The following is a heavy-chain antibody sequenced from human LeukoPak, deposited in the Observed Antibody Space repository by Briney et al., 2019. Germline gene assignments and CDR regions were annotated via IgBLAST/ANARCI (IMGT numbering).Heavy chain of an antibody. J-gene: IGHJ5*02. D-gene: IGHD1-26*01. Sequence: ASVKVSCKASGYTFTSYAINWVRQAPGQGLEWMGWINTNTGNPTYAQGFTGRFVFSLDTSVTTAYLQISSLEVEDTAVYYRARDHGSQRYWFDPWGQGTLVTVSS. CDR2: INTNTGNP. CDR1: GYTFTSYA. V-gene: IGHV7-4-1*02. CDR3: ARDHGSQRYWFDP.